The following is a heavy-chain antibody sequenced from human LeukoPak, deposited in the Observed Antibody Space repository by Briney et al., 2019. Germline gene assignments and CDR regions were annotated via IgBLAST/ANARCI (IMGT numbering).Heavy chain of an antibody. CDR1: RFTFSSYA. J-gene: IGHJ6*03. D-gene: IGHD2-2*01. Sequence: GGSLRLSCAASRFTFSSYAMRWVRQAPGKGLEWVAVISYDGSNEYYADSVKGRFTISRDNSKNTVYLQMNSLRAADTALYYCARDDRDCSSTSCHYYYYYMDVWGKGTTVAVSS. CDR3: ARDDRDCSSTSCHYYYYYMDV. V-gene: IGHV3-30-3*01. CDR2: ISYDGSNE.